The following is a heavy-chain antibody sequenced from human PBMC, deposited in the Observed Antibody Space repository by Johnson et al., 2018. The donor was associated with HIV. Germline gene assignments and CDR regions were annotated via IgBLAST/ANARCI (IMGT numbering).Heavy chain of an antibody. V-gene: IGHV3-30-3*02. CDR2: ISYDGNNK. D-gene: IGHD6-13*01. CDR1: GFTFSSYP. Sequence: QVQLVESGGGVVQPGRSLRLSCAASGFTFSSYPMHWVRQPPGKGLEWVAVISYDGNNKYYADSVKGRFTISRDNSKNTLYLQMNNVRAEDTAVYYCAKDWAYSSSWYDEGLAFDIWGQGTMVTVSS. CDR3: AKDWAYSSSWYDEGLAFDI. J-gene: IGHJ3*02.